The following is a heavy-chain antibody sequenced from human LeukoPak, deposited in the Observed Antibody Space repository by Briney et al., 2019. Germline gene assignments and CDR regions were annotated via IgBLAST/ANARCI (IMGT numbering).Heavy chain of an antibody. CDR3: ARGRVSSSTWYSTLYYFFYMDF. CDR1: DDSITMYY. V-gene: IGHV4-59*01. Sequence: SETLSLTCTVSDDSITMYYWTWIRQPPGKGLEWIGYVDHTGSTKFNPSLNGRVSISRDTSNNFFSLRLRSVTAADTAVYFCARGRVSSSTWYSTLYYFFYMDFWGKGTTVTVSS. D-gene: IGHD4-11*01. CDR2: VDHTGST. J-gene: IGHJ6*03.